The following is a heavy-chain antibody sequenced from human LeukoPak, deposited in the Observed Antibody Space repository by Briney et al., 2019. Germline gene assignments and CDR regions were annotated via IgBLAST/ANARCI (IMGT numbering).Heavy chain of an antibody. CDR2: ISGSGGST. V-gene: IGHV3-23*01. D-gene: IGHD6-6*01. CDR3: AKDIAARPYFSYYYYGMDV. CDR1: GFTFSSYA. J-gene: IGHJ6*02. Sequence: GGSLRLSCAASGFTFSSYAMSWVRQAPGKGLEWVSAISGSGGSTYYADSVKGRFTISRDNSKNTLYLQMNSLRAEDTAVYYCAKDIAARPYFSYYYYGMDVWGQGTTVTVSS.